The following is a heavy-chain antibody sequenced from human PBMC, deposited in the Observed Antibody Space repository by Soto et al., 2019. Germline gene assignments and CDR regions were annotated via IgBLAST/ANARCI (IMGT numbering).Heavy chain of an antibody. CDR2: RRLRGDTI. CDR3: AMGPNTNVGWLYYFES. V-gene: IGHV3-48*02. D-gene: IGHD6-19*01. Sequence: GGSLRLSCVASGFSLANYPMNWVRHTPGKGLEWISYRRLRGDTIYYADSVEGRFINARDNARKSLSAHMGSLGDEDSALYYCAMGPNTNVGWLYYFESWGQGVPVTVSS. J-gene: IGHJ4*02. CDR1: GFSLANYP.